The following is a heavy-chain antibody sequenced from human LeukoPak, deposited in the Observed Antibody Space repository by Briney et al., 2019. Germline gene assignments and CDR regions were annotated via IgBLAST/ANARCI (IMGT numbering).Heavy chain of an antibody. CDR1: GYTFTSYD. Sequence: GSVKVSFKASGYTFTSYDINWVRQATGQGLEWMGWMNPNSGNTGYAQKFQGRVTITRNTSISTASMELSSLRSEDTAVYYCARGVVRGGWYHLFDYWGQGTLVTVSS. CDR2: MNPNSGNT. D-gene: IGHD6-19*01. V-gene: IGHV1-8*03. CDR3: ARGVVRGGWYHLFDY. J-gene: IGHJ4*02.